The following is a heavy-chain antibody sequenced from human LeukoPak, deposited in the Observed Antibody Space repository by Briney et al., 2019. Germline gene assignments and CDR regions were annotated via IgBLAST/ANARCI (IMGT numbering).Heavy chain of an antibody. CDR3: ARDERLVGSLFDY. V-gene: IGHV3-21*01. Sequence: PGGSLRLSCAASGFTFSSYSMNWVRQAPGKGLEWVSSISSSSSYIYYADSVKGRFTISRDNAKNSLYLQMSSLRAEDTAVYYCARDERLVGSLFDYWGQGTLVTVSS. D-gene: IGHD2-21*01. CDR1: GFTFSSYS. CDR2: ISSSSSYI. J-gene: IGHJ4*02.